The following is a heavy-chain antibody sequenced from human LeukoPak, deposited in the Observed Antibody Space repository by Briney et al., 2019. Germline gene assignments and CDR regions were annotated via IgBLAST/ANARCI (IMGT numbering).Heavy chain of an antibody. Sequence: PGGSLRLSCAASGFIFNYYAMNWVRQAPGKGLEWISQISSTSSTIYYADSVKGRFTISRDNAKNSLYLQMNSLRDEDTAVYYCARSRTVDYWGQGTLVTVSS. CDR3: ARSRTVDY. J-gene: IGHJ4*02. CDR1: GFIFNYYA. D-gene: IGHD4-17*01. V-gene: IGHV3-48*02. CDR2: ISSTSSTI.